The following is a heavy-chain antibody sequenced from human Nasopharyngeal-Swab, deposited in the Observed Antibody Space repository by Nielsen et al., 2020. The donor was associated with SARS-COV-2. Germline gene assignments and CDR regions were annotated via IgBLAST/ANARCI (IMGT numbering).Heavy chain of an antibody. D-gene: IGHD5-18*01. J-gene: IGHJ6*03. V-gene: IGHV3-11*01. CDR1: GFTFSDYY. CDR3: ARDQGYSYGYYYYYMDV. CDR2: ISSSGSTI. Sequence: GESLKISCAASGFTFSDYYMSWIRQAPGKGLEWVSYISSSGSTIYYADSVKGRFTISRDNAKNSLYLQMNSLRAEDTAVYYCARDQGYSYGYYYYYMDVWGKGTTVTVSS.